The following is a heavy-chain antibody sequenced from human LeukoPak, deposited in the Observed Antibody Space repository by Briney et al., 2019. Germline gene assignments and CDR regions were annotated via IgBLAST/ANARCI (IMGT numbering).Heavy chain of an antibody. CDR1: GGSISSSSYY. Sequence: PSETLSLTCTVSGGSISSSSYYWGWIRQPPGKGLEWIGSIYYSGSTYYNQSPKSRVSISVDTSKNQFSLKLSSVTAADTAVYYCAKSSYSIFDYWGQGTLVTVSS. D-gene: IGHD5-18*01. V-gene: IGHV4-39*01. J-gene: IGHJ4*02. CDR2: IYYSGST. CDR3: AKSSYSIFDY.